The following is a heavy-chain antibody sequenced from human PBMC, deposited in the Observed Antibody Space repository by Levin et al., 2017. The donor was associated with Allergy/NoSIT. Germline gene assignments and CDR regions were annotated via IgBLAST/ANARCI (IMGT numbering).Heavy chain of an antibody. V-gene: IGHV3-11*05. CDR1: GFTFSDYY. D-gene: IGHD6-13*01. CDR3: AGVGVSSSWSLDY. CDR2: ISSSSSYT. Sequence: GGSLRLSCAASGFTFSDYYMSWIRQAPGKGLEWVSYISSSSSYTNYADSVKGRFTISRDNAKNSLYLQMNSLRAEDTAVYYCAGVGVSSSWSLDYWGQGTLVTVSS. J-gene: IGHJ4*02.